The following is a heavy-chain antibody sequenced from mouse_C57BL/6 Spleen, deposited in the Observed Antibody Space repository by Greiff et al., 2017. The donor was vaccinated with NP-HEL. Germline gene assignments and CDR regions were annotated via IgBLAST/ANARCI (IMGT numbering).Heavy chain of an antibody. V-gene: IGHV5-17*01. CDR2: ISSGSSTI. CDR1: GFTFSDYG. CDR3: ARPDYYGSSSFAY. Sequence: DVQLQESGGGLVKPGGSLKLSCAASGFTFSDYGMHWVRQSPEKGLEWVAYISSGSSTIYYADTVKGRFTISRDNAKNTLFLQMTSLRSEDTAMYYCARPDYYGSSSFAYWGQGTLVTVSA. D-gene: IGHD1-1*01. J-gene: IGHJ3*01.